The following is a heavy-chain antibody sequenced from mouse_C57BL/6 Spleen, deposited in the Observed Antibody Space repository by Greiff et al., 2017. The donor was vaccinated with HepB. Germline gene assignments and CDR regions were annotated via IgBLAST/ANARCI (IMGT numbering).Heavy chain of an antibody. CDR2: ISYDGSN. J-gene: IGHJ2*01. Sequence: VQLKESGPGLVKPSQSLSLTCSVTGYSITSGYYWNWIRQFPGNKLEWMGYISYDGSNNYNPSLKNRISITRDTSTNQFFLKLNSVTTEDTATYYGARGRFLWYFDYWGQVTTLTVSS. CDR1: GYSITSGYY. CDR3: ARGRFLWYFDY. V-gene: IGHV3-6*01.